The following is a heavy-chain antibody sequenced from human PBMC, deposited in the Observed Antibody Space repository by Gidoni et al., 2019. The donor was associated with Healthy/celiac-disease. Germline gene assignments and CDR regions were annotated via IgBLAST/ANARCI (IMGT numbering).Heavy chain of an antibody. D-gene: IGHD4-4*01. V-gene: IGHV1-46*01. CDR3: ARVESNYVVPFDY. Sequence: QVQLVQSGAEVKKPGASVKVSCKASGSTFTSSYMHWVRQAPGQGLEWMGIINPSGGSTSYAQKFQGRVTMTRDTSTSTVYMELSSLRSEDTAVYYCARVESNYVVPFDYWGQGTLVTVSS. J-gene: IGHJ4*02. CDR2: INPSGGST. CDR1: GSTFTSSY.